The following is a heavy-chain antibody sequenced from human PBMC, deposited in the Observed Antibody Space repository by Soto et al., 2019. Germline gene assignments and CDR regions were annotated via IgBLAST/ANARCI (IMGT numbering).Heavy chain of an antibody. CDR3: ARYGGSDVSCYGL. CDR1: GFTFSSYW. J-gene: IGHJ4*02. D-gene: IGHD2-15*01. V-gene: IGHV3-7*01. Sequence: GGSLRLSCEASGFTFSSYWMSWVHQAPGKGPEWVANIKQDGSDRFYVDSVKGRFTISRDNARNSLYLQMNSLRVEDTAIYYCARYGGSDVSCYGLWGQGTLVTVSS. CDR2: IKQDGSDR.